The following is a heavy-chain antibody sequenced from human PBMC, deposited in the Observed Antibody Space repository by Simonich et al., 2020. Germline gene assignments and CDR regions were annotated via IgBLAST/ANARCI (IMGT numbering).Heavy chain of an antibody. V-gene: IGHV3-48*01. D-gene: IGHD5-12*01. CDR2: ISSSSSTI. CDR1: GFTFSSYS. J-gene: IGHJ3*02. Sequence: EVQLVESGGGLVQPGGSLRLSCAASGFTFSSYSMNWVRQAPGKGLEWVSYISSSSSTIYYAYSVKGLFTISRDNAKNSLYLQMNSLRAEDTAVYYCARDSSYYAFDIWGQGTMVTVSS. CDR3: ARDSSYYAFDI.